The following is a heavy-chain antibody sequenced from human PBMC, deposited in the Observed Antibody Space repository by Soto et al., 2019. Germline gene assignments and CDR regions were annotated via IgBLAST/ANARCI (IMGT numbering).Heavy chain of an antibody. CDR1: GDSVSSGRYY. CDR3: ARSGGGSGWL. J-gene: IGHJ4*02. D-gene: IGHD6-13*01. Sequence: SETLSLTCTVSGDSVSSGRYYWSWIRHPPGKALEWIAYIYYSGSTNYNPSLKSRVTISRDTSKNQFSLKLTSVTAADTAVYYCARSGGGSGWLGGQGTLVTVSS. CDR2: IYYSGST. V-gene: IGHV4-61*01.